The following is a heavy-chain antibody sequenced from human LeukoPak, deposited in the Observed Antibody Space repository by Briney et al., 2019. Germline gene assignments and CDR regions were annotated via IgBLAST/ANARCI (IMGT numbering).Heavy chain of an antibody. Sequence: ASVKASCKASGYTFSYYGISWVRQAPGQGLEWMGWISTYNGNTKYAQKLQGRVTMTTDTSTSTAYMELRSLRSDDTAVYYCAREPSSSSPPLDYWGQGTLVTVSS. CDR3: AREPSSSSPPLDY. J-gene: IGHJ4*02. CDR2: ISTYNGNT. D-gene: IGHD2-2*01. CDR1: GYTFSYYG. V-gene: IGHV1-18*01.